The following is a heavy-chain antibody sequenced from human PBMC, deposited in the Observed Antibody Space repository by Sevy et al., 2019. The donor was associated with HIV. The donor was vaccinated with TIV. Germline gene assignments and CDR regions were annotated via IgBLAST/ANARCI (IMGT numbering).Heavy chain of an antibody. CDR2: INHSGST. Sequence: SETLSLTCAVYGGSFSGYYWSWIRQPPGKGLEWIGEINHSGSTNYNPSLKSRVTISVDTSKNQFSLKLSSVTAADTAVYYCASIGYGDYWRRDYYYYGMDVWGQGTTVTVSS. CDR1: GGSFSGYY. J-gene: IGHJ6*02. D-gene: IGHD4-17*01. V-gene: IGHV4-34*01. CDR3: ASIGYGDYWRRDYYYYGMDV.